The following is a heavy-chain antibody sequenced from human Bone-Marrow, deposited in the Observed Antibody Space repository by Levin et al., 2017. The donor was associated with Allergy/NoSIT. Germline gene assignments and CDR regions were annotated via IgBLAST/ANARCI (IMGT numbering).Heavy chain of an antibody. J-gene: IGHJ4*02. Sequence: ETLSLTCAASGFSFTKVWMTWVRQAPGKGLEWVGRIKSETDGGTIDYAAPVKGRFTISRDDSRSTLYLQMNSLKTEDTAVDYCTTEVWARSIRDDYWGQGTLVTVSS. CDR3: TTEVWARSIRDDY. D-gene: IGHD2-21*01. CDR2: IKSETDGGTI. V-gene: IGHV3-15*01. CDR1: GFSFTKVW.